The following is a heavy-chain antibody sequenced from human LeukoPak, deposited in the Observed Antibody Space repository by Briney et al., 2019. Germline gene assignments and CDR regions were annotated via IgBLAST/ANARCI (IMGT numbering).Heavy chain of an antibody. Sequence: GGSLRLSCAASGFTFSSYWMSWVRQAPGKGLEWVSGMSPSGGSTYYADSVKGRFTISRDNSRNTMYLQMNSLRAEDTAVYYCANTIGYCGSSSCYPVDYWGQGTPVTVSS. CDR1: GFTFSSYW. CDR2: MSPSGGST. V-gene: IGHV3-23*01. J-gene: IGHJ4*02. CDR3: ANTIGYCGSSSCYPVDY. D-gene: IGHD2-2*01.